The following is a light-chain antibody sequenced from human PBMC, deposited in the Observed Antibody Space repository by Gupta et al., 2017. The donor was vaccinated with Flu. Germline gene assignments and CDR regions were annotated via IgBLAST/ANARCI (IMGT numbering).Light chain of an antibody. CDR2: RDN. Sequence: SSSNIGTNFVFWYQQFPGTAPKLLIYRDNKLPSGVPDRFSGSKSGTSASLAISGVRSEDEADYFCSSWDDSLSVSLFGGGTRLTVL. J-gene: IGLJ3*02. CDR1: SSNIGTNF. CDR3: SSWDDSLSVSL. V-gene: IGLV1-47*01.